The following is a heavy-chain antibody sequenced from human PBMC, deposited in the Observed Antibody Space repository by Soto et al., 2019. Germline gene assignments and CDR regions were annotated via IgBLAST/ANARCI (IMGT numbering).Heavy chain of an antibody. CDR1: GFTFSSYW. D-gene: IGHD1-26*01. CDR3: SRDATTGYSAAGDY. J-gene: IGHJ4*02. CDR2: INNDGSSR. V-gene: IGHV3-74*01. Sequence: GGSLRLSCAASGFTFSSYWMHWVRQSPGKGLMWVSRINNDGSSRSYTDSVKGRFTISRDNAKNTLYLQVNSLRAEDTAVYYCSRDATTGYSAAGDYWGQGTLVTVSS.